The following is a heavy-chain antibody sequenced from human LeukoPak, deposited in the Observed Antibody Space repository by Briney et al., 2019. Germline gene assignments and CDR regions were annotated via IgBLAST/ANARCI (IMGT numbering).Heavy chain of an antibody. V-gene: IGHV4-34*01. CDR1: GGSFSGYQ. D-gene: IGHD3-22*01. CDR2: ITHSGRT. J-gene: IGHJ3*01. CDR3: ARGLEYYDSSGYHYLDAFDL. Sequence: PSETLSLTYVVYGGSFSGYQWSWIRQPPGKGLEWIGEITHSGRTKYNPSLKSRVSISGDTSDKQFSLKLSSVTAADTAVYYCARGLEYYDSSGYHYLDAFDLWGQGTMVTVSS.